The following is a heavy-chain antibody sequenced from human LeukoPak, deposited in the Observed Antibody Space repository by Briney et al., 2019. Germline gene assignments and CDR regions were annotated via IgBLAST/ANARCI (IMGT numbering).Heavy chain of an antibody. V-gene: IGHV1-18*01. CDR1: GYTFTSYG. Sequence: ASVKVSCKASGYTFTSYGISWVRQAPGQGLEWMGWISAYNGNTNYAQKLQGRVTMTTDTSTSTAYMELRSLRSDDTAVYYCARGGSKTDWNHDAFDIWGQGTMVTVSS. CDR3: ARGGSKTDWNHDAFDI. J-gene: IGHJ3*02. D-gene: IGHD1-1*01. CDR2: ISAYNGNT.